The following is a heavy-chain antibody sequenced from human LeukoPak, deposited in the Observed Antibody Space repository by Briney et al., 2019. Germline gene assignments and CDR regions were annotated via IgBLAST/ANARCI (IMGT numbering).Heavy chain of an antibody. D-gene: IGHD5-18*01. Sequence: GGSLRLSCAASGFTFNSYSMHWVRQAPGKGLEWVTAISDDETYKFYADSVKGRFTISRDNSKNTLYLQMNSLRAEDTAVYYCATLPNYSYGHPYYFDYWGQGTLVTVSS. CDR2: ISDDETYK. J-gene: IGHJ4*02. CDR1: GFTFNSYS. V-gene: IGHV3-30-3*01. CDR3: ATLPNYSYGHPYYFDY.